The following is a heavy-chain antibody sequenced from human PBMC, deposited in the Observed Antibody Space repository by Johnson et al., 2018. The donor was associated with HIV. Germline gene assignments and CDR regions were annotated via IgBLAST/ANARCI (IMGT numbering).Heavy chain of an antibody. D-gene: IGHD6-13*01. J-gene: IGHJ3*02. CDR1: GFTFSSYA. CDR3: ARDLGAAAGTPHDACDI. CDR2: ISGSGGST. V-gene: IGHV3-23*04. Sequence: VQLVESGGGLVQPGGSLRISCAASGFTFSSYAMSWVRQAPGKGLEWVSAISGSGGSTYYADSVKGRFTISRDNSKNTLYLQMNSLSAEDTALYYCARDLGAAAGTPHDACDIWGQGTMVTVSS.